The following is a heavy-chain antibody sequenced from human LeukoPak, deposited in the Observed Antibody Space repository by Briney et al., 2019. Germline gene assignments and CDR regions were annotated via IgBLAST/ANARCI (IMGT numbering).Heavy chain of an antibody. CDR2: ISGSGGST. J-gene: IGHJ4*02. V-gene: IGHV3-23*01. CDR1: GFTFSSYA. CDR3: AKDYGSGSYYLGYFDY. Sequence: GGSLRLSCAASGFTFSSYAMSWVRQAPGKGLEWVPAISGSGGSTYYADSVRGRFTISRDNSKNTLYLQMNSLRAGDTAVYYCAKDYGSGSYYLGYFDYWGQGTLVTVSS. D-gene: IGHD3-10*01.